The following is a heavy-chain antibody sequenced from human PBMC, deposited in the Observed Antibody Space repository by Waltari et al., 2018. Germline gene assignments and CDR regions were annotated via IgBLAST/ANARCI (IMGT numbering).Heavy chain of an antibody. CDR1: GFTFSSSS. D-gene: IGHD3-3*01. Sequence: EVQLVESGGGLVKPGGSLRLSCAASGFTFSSSSMNWVRQAPGKGLEWVSSISSSSSYIYYADSVKGRFTISRDNAKNSLYLQMNSLRAEDTAVYYCARDFRDFRIDPWGQGTLVTVSS. V-gene: IGHV3-21*01. CDR2: ISSSSSYI. CDR3: ARDFRDFRIDP. J-gene: IGHJ5*02.